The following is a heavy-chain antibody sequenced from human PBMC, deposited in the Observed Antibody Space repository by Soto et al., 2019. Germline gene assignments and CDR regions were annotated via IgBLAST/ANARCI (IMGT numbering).Heavy chain of an antibody. CDR1: GYNFIDHY. D-gene: IGHD6-25*01. Sequence: ASVKVSFKASGYNFIDHYIKWVRQVPGQGLEWMGCIDPHDGVTSLAQEFKYRVIMTSDSSISTVYMELTNLRSDETAVYYCVSAPRILGHITSLAEASPGILEYWGQGTPVTVSS. J-gene: IGHJ4*02. CDR2: IDPHDGVT. CDR3: VSAPRILGHITSLAEASPGILEY. V-gene: IGHV1-2*02.